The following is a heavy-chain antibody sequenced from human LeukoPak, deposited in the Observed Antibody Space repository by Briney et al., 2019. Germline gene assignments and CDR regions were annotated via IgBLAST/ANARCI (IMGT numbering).Heavy chain of an antibody. CDR2: ISYDGRNK. D-gene: IGHD3-10*01. Sequence: GGSLRLSCAASGFIFSNYAMHWVRQAPGKGLEWLIFISYDGRNKYYADSVKGRFTISRDNSKNTLYLQMNSLRAEDTAVYYCARDTYGSDYWGQGTLVTVSS. V-gene: IGHV3-30*04. CDR3: ARDTYGSDY. CDR1: GFIFSNYA. J-gene: IGHJ4*02.